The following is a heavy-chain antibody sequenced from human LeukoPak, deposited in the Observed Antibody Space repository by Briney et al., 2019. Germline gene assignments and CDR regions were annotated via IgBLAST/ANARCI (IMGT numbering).Heavy chain of an antibody. Sequence: GGSLRLSCAASGFTFSSYAMSWVRQAPGKGLEWVSAISGSGGSTYYADSVKGRFTISRDNSKNTLYLQMNSLRAEDTAVYYCAIDPDLLRYFDWLGYYFDYWGQGTLVTVSS. D-gene: IGHD3-9*01. CDR3: AIDPDLLRYFDWLGYYFDY. V-gene: IGHV3-23*01. J-gene: IGHJ4*02. CDR2: ISGSGGST. CDR1: GFTFSSYA.